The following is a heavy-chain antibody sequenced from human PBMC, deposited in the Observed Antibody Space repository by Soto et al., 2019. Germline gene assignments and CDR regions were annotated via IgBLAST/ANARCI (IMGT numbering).Heavy chain of an antibody. D-gene: IGHD2-21*02. CDR2: IYWDNGN. V-gene: IGHV2-5*02. Sequence: QITLKESGPTLVKSTQTLTLTCTFSGFSLSTSGVGVGWLRQPPGKAREWLALIYWDNGNRHSPSLQSRLTIPQDTSKHRLFRTQSNRDRVYTATYYGVRSRCGGVCLQSYPAHYFYGTDVWGQRTTFIFSS. CDR1: GFSLSTSGVG. J-gene: IGHJ6*02. CDR3: VRSRCGGVCLQSYPAHYFYGTDV.